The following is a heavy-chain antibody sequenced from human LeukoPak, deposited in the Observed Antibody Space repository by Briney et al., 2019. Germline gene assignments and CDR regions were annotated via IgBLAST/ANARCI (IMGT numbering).Heavy chain of an antibody. CDR1: AYTFTGNY. CDR3: ARSPTIAAAGNGFDY. J-gene: IGHJ4*02. CDR2: INPNSGGT. V-gene: IGHV1-2*02. Sequence: ASVKVSCNCSAYTFTGNYYHWLRDPPAQGLGRMGLINPNSGGTNYAQKFQGRVTMTRDTSISTAYMELSRLRSDDTAVYYCARSPTIAAAGNGFDYWGQGTLVTVSS. D-gene: IGHD6-13*01.